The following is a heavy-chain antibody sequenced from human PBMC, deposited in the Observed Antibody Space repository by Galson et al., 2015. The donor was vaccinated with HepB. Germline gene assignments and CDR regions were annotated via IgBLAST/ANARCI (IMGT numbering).Heavy chain of an antibody. V-gene: IGHV3-74*01. J-gene: IGHJ4*02. D-gene: IGHD2-2*01. Sequence: SLRLSCAASGFTFSSYWMHWVRQAPGKGLVWVPRINSDGSSTSYADSVKGRFTISRDNAKNTLYLQMNSLRAEDTAVYYCARTGVPAAYFDYWGQGTLVTVSS. CDR1: GFTFSSYW. CDR2: INSDGSST. CDR3: ARTGVPAAYFDY.